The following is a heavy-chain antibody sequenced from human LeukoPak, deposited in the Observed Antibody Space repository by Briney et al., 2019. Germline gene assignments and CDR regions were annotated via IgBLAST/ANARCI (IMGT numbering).Heavy chain of an antibody. Sequence: PGGSLRLSCAASGFTFSSYWMSWVRQAPGKGLEWVANIKQDGSEKHSVDSVKGRFTISGDNAKNALYLQMNSLRGEDTAVYYCARHQEQRLAPFDHWGQGTLVTVSS. V-gene: IGHV3-7*04. CDR2: IKQDGSEK. J-gene: IGHJ4*02. CDR1: GFTFSSYW. D-gene: IGHD6-19*01. CDR3: ARHQEQRLAPFDH.